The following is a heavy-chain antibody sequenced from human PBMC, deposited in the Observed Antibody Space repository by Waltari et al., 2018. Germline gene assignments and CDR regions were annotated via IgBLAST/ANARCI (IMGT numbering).Heavy chain of an antibody. CDR1: GFSISDYG. D-gene: IGHD3-10*01. Sequence: EVQLVESGGGLIQPGGSLRLSCAASGFSISDYGVSCVRQAPGKGLEWVSRIRASGGNVAYTDSVMGRFTISRDTSQNTVYLQMIGLRVEDTAVYYCTRSISQGVTASDYWGQGTLVTVSS. CDR2: IRASGGNV. CDR3: TRSISQGVTASDY. J-gene: IGHJ4*02. V-gene: IGHV3-23*04.